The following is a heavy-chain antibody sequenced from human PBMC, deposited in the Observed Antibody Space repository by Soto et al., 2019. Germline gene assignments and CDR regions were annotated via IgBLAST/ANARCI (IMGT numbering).Heavy chain of an antibody. CDR3: ARDIFGYSYGGGYYYYGMDV. D-gene: IGHD5-18*01. CDR2: IWYDGSNK. J-gene: IGHJ6*02. CDR1: GFTFSSYG. Sequence: GGSLRLSCAASGFTFSSYGMHWVRQAPGKGLEWVAVIWYDGSNKYYADSVKGRFTISRDNSKNTLYLQMNSLRAEDTAVYYCARDIFGYSYGGGYYYYGMDVWGQGTTVTVSS. V-gene: IGHV3-33*01.